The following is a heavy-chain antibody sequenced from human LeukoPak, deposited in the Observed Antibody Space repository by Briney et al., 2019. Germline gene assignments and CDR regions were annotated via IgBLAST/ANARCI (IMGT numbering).Heavy chain of an antibody. V-gene: IGHV4-38-2*02. Sequence: SETLSLTCTVSGYSISSGYYWGWIRQPPGKGLEWIGSIYHSGSTYYNPSLKSRVTISVDTSKNQFSLKLSSVTAADTAVYYCAIRKLHNWNYFDYWGQGTLVTVSS. D-gene: IGHD1-20*01. CDR1: GYSISSGYY. J-gene: IGHJ4*02. CDR2: IYHSGST. CDR3: AIRKLHNWNYFDY.